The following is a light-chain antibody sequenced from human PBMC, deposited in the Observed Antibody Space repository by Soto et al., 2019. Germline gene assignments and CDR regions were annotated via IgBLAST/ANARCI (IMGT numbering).Light chain of an antibody. Sequence: DIVLTQSPGTLSLSPGQRATLSCRAIQPISSHRYLAWYQQKPGQAPRLLIYYISTRATGIPARFSGSGSGTEFTLTINSMQSEDSAVDYCQQHNQWPITLGKGTRLEIK. V-gene: IGKV3D-15*01. J-gene: IGKJ5*01. CDR1: QPISSH. CDR3: QQHNQWPIT. CDR2: YIS.